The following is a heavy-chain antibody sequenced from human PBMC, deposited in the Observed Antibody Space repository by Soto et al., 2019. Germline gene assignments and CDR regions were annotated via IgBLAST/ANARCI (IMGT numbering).Heavy chain of an antibody. Sequence: QVQLQESGPGLVKPSQTLSLTCTVSGGSISSGGYFWSWIRQHPGKGLEWIGFIYYSGSTYYNPSLQSRVTISVATSKNQFSLKLSSVTAADTAVYYCAREGAAPYYYYGMDVWGQGTTVTVSS. D-gene: IGHD6-6*01. CDR1: GGSISSGGYF. V-gene: IGHV4-31*03. CDR3: AREGAAPYYYYGMDV. J-gene: IGHJ6*02. CDR2: IYYSGST.